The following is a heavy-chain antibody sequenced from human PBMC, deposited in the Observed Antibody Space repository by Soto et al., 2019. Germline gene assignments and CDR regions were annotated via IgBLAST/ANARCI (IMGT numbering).Heavy chain of an antibody. CDR3: VRGDYYDSTDYYPGDY. CDR1: GFTFDDYA. CDR2: ISWDSVTI. Sequence: EVQLVESGGGLVQPGRSLRLSCAASGFTFDDYAMYWVRQAPGKGLEWVSGISWDSVTIAYADSVKGRFTISRDNAKNSLYLQMSSLRAEDSALYYCVRGDYYDSTDYYPGDYWGQGTLVTASS. V-gene: IGHV3-9*01. D-gene: IGHD3-22*01. J-gene: IGHJ4*02.